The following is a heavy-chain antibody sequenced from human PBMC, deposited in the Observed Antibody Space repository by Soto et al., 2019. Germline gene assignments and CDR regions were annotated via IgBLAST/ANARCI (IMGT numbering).Heavy chain of an antibody. CDR2: FDPEDGET. CDR1: GYTLTELS. CDR3: ATLSSQGNSFDS. V-gene: IGHV1-24*01. Sequence: QVQLVQSGAEVKKPGASVKVSCKVSGYTLTELSMHWVRQAPGKGLEWMGGFDPEDGETIYAQKFQGRVTMPEDPSTDTAYLELSSLKSEDTAVYSCATLSSQGNSFDSWGQGTLVTSPQ. J-gene: IGHJ4*02. D-gene: IGHD2-21*01.